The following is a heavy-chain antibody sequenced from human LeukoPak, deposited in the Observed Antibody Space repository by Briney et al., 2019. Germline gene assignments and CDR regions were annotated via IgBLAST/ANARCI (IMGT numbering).Heavy chain of an antibody. Sequence: PGGSLRLSCAASGFTFDDYTIHWVRQAPGKGLEWVSLISWDGGSTYYADSVKGRFTISRDNSKNSLYLQMNSLRTEDTALYYCAKDILLGIGYGYMDVWGKGTTVTVSS. D-gene: IGHD5-12*01. V-gene: IGHV3-43*01. CDR3: AKDILLGIGYGYMDV. CDR2: ISWDGGST. J-gene: IGHJ6*03. CDR1: GFTFDDYT.